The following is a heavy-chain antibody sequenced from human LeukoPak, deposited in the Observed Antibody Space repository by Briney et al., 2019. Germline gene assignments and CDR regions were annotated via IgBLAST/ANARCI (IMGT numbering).Heavy chain of an antibody. Sequence: SETLSLTCTVSGGSISSSSYYWGWIRQPPGKGLEWIGSIYYSGSTYYNPSLKSRVTISVDTSKNQFSLKLSSVTAADTAVYYCAKDRGSWTDYWGQGTLVTVSS. J-gene: IGHJ4*02. CDR3: AKDRGSWTDY. V-gene: IGHV4-39*01. D-gene: IGHD6-13*01. CDR1: GGSISSSSYY. CDR2: IYYSGST.